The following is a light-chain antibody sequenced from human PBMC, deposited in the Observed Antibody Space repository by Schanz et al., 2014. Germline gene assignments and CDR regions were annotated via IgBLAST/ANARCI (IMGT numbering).Light chain of an antibody. CDR1: QTVSSN. V-gene: IGKV3-20*01. J-gene: IGKJ5*01. CDR3: QHYGSSPDT. CDR2: AAS. Sequence: EIVMTQSPATLSVSPGERATLSCRASQTVSSNLAWYQQKPGQAPRLLIYAASSRATGIPDRFSARGSGTDFTLTISRLEPEDFAVYYCQHYGSSPDTFGQGTRLEIK.